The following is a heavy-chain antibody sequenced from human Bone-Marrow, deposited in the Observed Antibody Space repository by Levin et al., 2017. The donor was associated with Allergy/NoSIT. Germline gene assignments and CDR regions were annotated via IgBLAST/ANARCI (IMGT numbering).Heavy chain of an antibody. CDR2: IKSKTDGGTT. Sequence: GGSLRLSCAASGFTFSNAWMSWVRQAPGKGLEWVGRIKSKTDGGTTDYAAPVKGRFTISRDDSKNTLYLQMNSLKTEDTAVYYCTADVVVVAATSDYWGQGTLVTVSS. D-gene: IGHD2-15*01. V-gene: IGHV3-15*01. CDR3: TADVVVVAATSDY. CDR1: GFTFSNAW. J-gene: IGHJ4*02.